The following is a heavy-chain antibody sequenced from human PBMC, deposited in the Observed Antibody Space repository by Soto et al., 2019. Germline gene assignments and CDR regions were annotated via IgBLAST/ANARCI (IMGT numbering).Heavy chain of an antibody. Sequence: LRXSCAASGFTFSSYGIHWVRQAPGKGLEWVAVISYDGSNKYYADSVKGRFTISRDNSKNTLYLQMNSLRAEDTAVYYCAKDWGATRAPRYYGMDVWGQGTTVTVSS. CDR1: GFTFSSYG. CDR2: ISYDGSNK. J-gene: IGHJ6*02. CDR3: AKDWGATRAPRYYGMDV. V-gene: IGHV3-30*18. D-gene: IGHD1-26*01.